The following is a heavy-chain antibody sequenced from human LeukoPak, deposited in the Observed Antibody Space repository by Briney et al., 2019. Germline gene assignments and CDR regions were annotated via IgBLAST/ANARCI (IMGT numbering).Heavy chain of an antibody. CDR1: GFTFSRYA. Sequence: GGSLRLSCAASGFTFSRYAMSWVRQAPGKGLEWVSGISGSSGSTSSADFVKGRFTISRDNSKNTLYLQMDRLRAENTAVFYCAKDRRCSSTTCYDSFGIWGQGTMVTVSS. J-gene: IGHJ3*02. D-gene: IGHD2-2*01. CDR3: AKDRRCSSTTCYDSFGI. V-gene: IGHV3-23*01. CDR2: ISGSSGST.